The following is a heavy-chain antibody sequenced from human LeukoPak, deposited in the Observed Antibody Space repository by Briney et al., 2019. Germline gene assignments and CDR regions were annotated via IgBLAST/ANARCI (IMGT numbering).Heavy chain of an antibody. CDR2: ISSSSSYI. CDR3: AELGITMIGGV. V-gene: IGHV3-21*01. D-gene: IGHD3-10*02. CDR1: GFTFSSYS. Sequence: GGSLRLSCAASGFTFSSYSMNWVRQAPGTGLEWVSSISSSSSYIYYADSVKGRFTISRDNAKNSLYLQMNSLRAEDTAVYYCAELGITMIGGVWGKGTTVTISS. J-gene: IGHJ6*04.